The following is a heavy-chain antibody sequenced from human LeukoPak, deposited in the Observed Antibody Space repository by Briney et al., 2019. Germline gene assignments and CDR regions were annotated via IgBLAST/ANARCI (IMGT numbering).Heavy chain of an antibody. Sequence: GGSLRLSCAVSGLSFSTSWMHWVRQAPGKGLVWVSRINSDGSSTTYADAVKGRFTISRGNAKSTLYLQMNSLRAEDTAVYYCVRGRNYVIYWGQGTLVTVSS. CDR1: GLSFSTSW. J-gene: IGHJ4*02. V-gene: IGHV3-74*01. CDR3: VRGRNYVIY. CDR2: INSDGSST. D-gene: IGHD1-7*01.